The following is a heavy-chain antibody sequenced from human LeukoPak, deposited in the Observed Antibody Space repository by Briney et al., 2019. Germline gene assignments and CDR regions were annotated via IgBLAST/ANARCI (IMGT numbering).Heavy chain of an antibody. V-gene: IGHV4-4*07. CDR2: IYTSGST. D-gene: IGHD2-2*01. CDR3: ARDGGPLIVVVPAAIYGMDV. J-gene: IGHJ6*02. CDR1: GGSISSYY. Sequence: SETLSLTCTVSGGSISSYYWSWIRQPAGKGLEWIGRIYTSGSTNYNPSLESRVTMSVDTSKNQFSLKLSSVTAADTAVYYCARDGGPLIVVVPAAIYGMDVWGQGTTVTVSS.